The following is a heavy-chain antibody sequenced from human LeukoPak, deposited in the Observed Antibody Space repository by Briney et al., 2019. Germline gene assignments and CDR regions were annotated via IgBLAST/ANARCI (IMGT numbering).Heavy chain of an antibody. Sequence: SGPTLVNPTQTLTLTCTFSGFSLSTSGVGVGWIRQPPGKALEWLALIYWNDDKRYSPPLKSRLTITKDTSKNQVVLTMTNMDPVDTATYYCAHREQWLVREVGDDAFDIWGQGTMVTVSS. J-gene: IGHJ3*02. CDR2: IYWNDDK. V-gene: IGHV2-5*01. CDR1: GFSLSTSGVG. D-gene: IGHD6-19*01. CDR3: AHREQWLVREVGDDAFDI.